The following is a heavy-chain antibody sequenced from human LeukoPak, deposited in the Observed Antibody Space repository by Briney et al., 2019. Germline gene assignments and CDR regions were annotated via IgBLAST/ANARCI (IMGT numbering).Heavy chain of an antibody. J-gene: IGHJ4*02. CDR1: GFTFSSYSMN. Sequence: GSLRLSCAASGFTFSSYSMNWVRQAPGKGLEWIGSIYYSGSTYYNPSLKSRVTISVDTSKNQFSLKLSSVTAADTAVYYCARRRPAAIMFFDYWGQGTLVTVSS. V-gene: IGHV4-39*01. CDR2: IYYSGST. CDR3: ARRRPAAIMFFDY. D-gene: IGHD2-2*02.